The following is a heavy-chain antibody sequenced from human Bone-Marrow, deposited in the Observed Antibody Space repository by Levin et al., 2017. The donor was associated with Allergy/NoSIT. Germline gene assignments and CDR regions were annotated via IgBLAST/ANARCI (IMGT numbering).Heavy chain of an antibody. D-gene: IGHD3-16*01. CDR1: GFMFRSYW. J-gene: IGHJ4*02. CDR2: ITSDGSGI. CDR3: VRGAGGLDH. Sequence: GGSLRLSCAASGFMFRSYWMHWVRQVPGKGLVWVSHITSDGSGISYVDSVKGRFTISRDNTKNTLYLQMNRLRDEDTAVYYCVRGAGGLDHWGQGALVIVSS. V-gene: IGHV3-74*01.